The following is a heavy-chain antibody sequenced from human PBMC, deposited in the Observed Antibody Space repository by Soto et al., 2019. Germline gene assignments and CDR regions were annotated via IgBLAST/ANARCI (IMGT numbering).Heavy chain of an antibody. Sequence: QVQLVQSGAEVKKPGSSVKVSCKASGGTFSSYAISWVRQAPGQGLEGMGGIIPIFGTANYAQKFQGRVTITADKSTSTAYMELSSLRSDDTAVYYCARAPSLSIAVVGRGWFDPWGQGTLVTVS. CDR3: ARAPSLSIAVVGRGWFDP. CDR2: IIPIFGTA. J-gene: IGHJ5*02. D-gene: IGHD6-19*01. CDR1: GGTFSSYA. V-gene: IGHV1-69*06.